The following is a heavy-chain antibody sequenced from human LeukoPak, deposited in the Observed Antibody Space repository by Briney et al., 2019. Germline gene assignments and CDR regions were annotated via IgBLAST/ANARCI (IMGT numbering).Heavy chain of an antibody. Sequence: GGSLRLSCAASGFTFSSYEMNWVRQAPGKGLEWVSYISSGGSTVHYADSVKGRFTIPRDNAKNSLYLQMNSLRAEDTAVYYCARVIIVGATGIWGQGTMVTVSS. J-gene: IGHJ3*02. D-gene: IGHD1-26*01. CDR1: GFTFSSYE. V-gene: IGHV3-48*03. CDR2: ISSGGSTV. CDR3: ARVIIVGATGI.